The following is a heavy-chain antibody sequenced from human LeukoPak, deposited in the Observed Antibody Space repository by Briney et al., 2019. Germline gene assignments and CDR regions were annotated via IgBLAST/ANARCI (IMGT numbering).Heavy chain of an antibody. V-gene: IGHV4-39*01. CDR1: GGSISSRSYY. Sequence: SETLSLTCTVSGGSISSRSYYWGWIRQPPGKGLEWIGSIYYSGSTYYNPSLKSRVTISVDTSKNQLSLKLSSVTAADTAVYYCARRYYYDSSGYYYYFDYWGQGTLVTVSS. CDR3: ARRYYYDSSGYYYYFDY. CDR2: IYYSGST. J-gene: IGHJ4*02. D-gene: IGHD3-22*01.